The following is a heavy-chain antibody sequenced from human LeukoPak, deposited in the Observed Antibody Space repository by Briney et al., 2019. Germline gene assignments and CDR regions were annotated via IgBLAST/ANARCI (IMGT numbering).Heavy chain of an antibody. CDR2: ISGSGDIT. CDR1: GFTFSNFA. D-gene: IGHD1-1*01. J-gene: IGHJ4*02. CDR3: AKGTGMTSPSFL. V-gene: IGHV3-23*01. Sequence: GSLRLSCAASGFTFSNFAMNWVRPAPGKGLEWVSIISGSGDITYHADTVRGRFTISRDNSKNTLFLQMNSLRAEDTAVYYCAKGTGMTSPSFLWGQGTLVTVSS.